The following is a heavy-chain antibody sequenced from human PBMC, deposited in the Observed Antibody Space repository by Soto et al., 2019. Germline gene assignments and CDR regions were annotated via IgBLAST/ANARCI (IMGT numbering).Heavy chain of an antibody. J-gene: IGHJ6*02. V-gene: IGHV3-30*18. Sequence: GGSLRLSCAASGFTFSSYGMHWVRQAPGKGLEWVAVISYDGSNKYYADSVKGRFTISRDNSKNTLYLQMNSLRAEDTAVYYCAKDLDYASPHYYYYYGMDVWGQGTTVTVSS. CDR3: AKDLDYASPHYYYYYGMDV. CDR1: GFTFSSYG. CDR2: ISYDGSNK. D-gene: IGHD4-17*01.